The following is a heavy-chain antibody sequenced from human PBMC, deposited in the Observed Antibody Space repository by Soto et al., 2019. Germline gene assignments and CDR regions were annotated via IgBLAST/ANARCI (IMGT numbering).Heavy chain of an antibody. Sequence: GASVKVSCKASGYTFTSYSMHWVLQAPGQRLEWMGWINAGNGNTKYSQKFQGRVTITGDTSASTAYMELSSLRSEDTAVYYCARWIFGVVRPCGMDVWGQGTTVTVSS. V-gene: IGHV1-3*01. CDR1: GYTFTSYS. CDR2: INAGNGNT. D-gene: IGHD3-3*01. J-gene: IGHJ6*02. CDR3: ARWIFGVVRPCGMDV.